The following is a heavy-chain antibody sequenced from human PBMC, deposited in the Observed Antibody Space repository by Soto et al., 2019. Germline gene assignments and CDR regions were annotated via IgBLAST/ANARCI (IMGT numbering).Heavy chain of an antibody. CDR3: ARGTDYFWFDP. V-gene: IGHV4-59*01. Sequence: SETLSLTCTVSGGSISSYYWSWIRQPPGKGLEWIGYIYYSGSPNYNPSPKSRVTISVDTSKNQFSLKLSSVTAADTAAYYCARGTDYFWFDPWGQGTLVTVSS. D-gene: IGHD4-17*01. CDR1: GGSISSYY. J-gene: IGHJ5*02. CDR2: IYYSGSP.